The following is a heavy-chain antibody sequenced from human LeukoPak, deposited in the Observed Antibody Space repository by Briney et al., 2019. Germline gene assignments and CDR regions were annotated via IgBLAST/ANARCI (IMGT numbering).Heavy chain of an antibody. V-gene: IGHV3-48*01. CDR3: ARTLLYYYDSSGLHP. CDR2: ISSSSSSTI. CDR1: GFTFSSYS. Sequence: GGSLRLSCAASGFTFSSYSMNWVRQAPGKGLEWVSYISSSSSSTIYYADSVKGRFTISIDNAKNSLYLQMNSLRAEDTAVYYCARTLLYYYDSSGLHPWGQGTLVTVSS. J-gene: IGHJ5*02. D-gene: IGHD3-22*01.